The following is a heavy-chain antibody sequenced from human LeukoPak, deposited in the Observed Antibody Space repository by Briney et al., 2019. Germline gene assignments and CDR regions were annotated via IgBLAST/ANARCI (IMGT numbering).Heavy chain of an antibody. V-gene: IGHV4-31*03. J-gene: IGHJ5*02. D-gene: IGHD2/OR15-2a*01. CDR2: IYYSGST. Sequence: SSETLSLTCTVSGGSISSGGYSWSWIRQHPGQGLEWIGYIYYSGSTYYNPSLKSRVTISVDTSKNQFSLKLSSVTAADTAVYYCARVTTMRRNYNWFDPWGQGTLVTVSS. CDR3: ARVTTMRRNYNWFDP. CDR1: GGSISSGGYS.